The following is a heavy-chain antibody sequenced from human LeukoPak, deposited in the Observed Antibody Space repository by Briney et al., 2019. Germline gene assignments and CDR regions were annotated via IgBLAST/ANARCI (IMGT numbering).Heavy chain of an antibody. CDR3: ARGDNNWFDP. CDR2: ISSSSSTI. CDR1: GLTFSSHW. V-gene: IGHV3-48*01. J-gene: IGHJ5*02. D-gene: IGHD3-9*01. Sequence: PGGSLRLSCAASGLTFSSHWMHWVRQAPGKGLEWVSYISSSSSTIYYADSVKGRFTISRDNAKNSLYLQMNSLRAEDTAVYYCARGDNNWFDPWGQGTLVTVSS.